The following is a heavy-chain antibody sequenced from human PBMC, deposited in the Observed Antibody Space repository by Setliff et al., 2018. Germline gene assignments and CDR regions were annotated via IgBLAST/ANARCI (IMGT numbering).Heavy chain of an antibody. Sequence: PGGSLRLSCVVSGITISNNFWSWVRQAPGKGLEWVSIIFNDGSIYYADSVKGRFTISRDNAKNSLYLQMDSLRAEDTAVYYCVRTLFLQYYGGRSGGYFDYWGQGSLVTVS. CDR3: VRTLFLQYYGGRSGGYFDY. J-gene: IGHJ4*02. CDR2: IFNDGSI. D-gene: IGHD4-17*01. V-gene: IGHV3-66*01. CDR1: GITISNNF.